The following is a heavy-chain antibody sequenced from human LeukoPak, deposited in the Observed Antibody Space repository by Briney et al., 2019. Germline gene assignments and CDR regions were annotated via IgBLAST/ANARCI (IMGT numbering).Heavy chain of an antibody. D-gene: IGHD3-22*01. CDR3: ARDGEYYYDSSGFDY. CDR1: GGSISSSNW. CDR2: IYHSGST. J-gene: IGHJ4*02. V-gene: IGHV4-4*02. Sequence: PSGTLSLTCAVSGGSISSSNWWNWVRQPPGKGLEWIGEIYHSGSTNYNPSLKSRVTISVDKSKNQFSLKLSSVTAADTAVYYCARDGEYYYDSSGFDYWGQGTLVTVSS.